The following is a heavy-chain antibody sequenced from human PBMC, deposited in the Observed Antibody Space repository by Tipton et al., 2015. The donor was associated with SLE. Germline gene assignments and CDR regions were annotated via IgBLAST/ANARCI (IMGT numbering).Heavy chain of an antibody. J-gene: IGHJ3*02. V-gene: IGHV5-10-1*01. Sequence: SPSFQGHVTISADKSISTAYLQWSSLKASDTAMYYCAREYTSSYDAFDIWGQGTMVTVSS. CDR3: AREYTSSYDAFDI. D-gene: IGHD6-6*01.